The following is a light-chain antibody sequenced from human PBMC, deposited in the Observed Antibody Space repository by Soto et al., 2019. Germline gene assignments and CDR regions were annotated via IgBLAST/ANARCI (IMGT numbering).Light chain of an antibody. V-gene: IGLV1-40*01. J-gene: IGLJ2*01. Sequence: QSVLTQPPSVSGAPGQRVTISCTGISSNIGAGYDVHWYQQLPGTAPKLLIYGNSNRPSGVPDRFSGSKSGTSASLAITGLQAEDEADYYCQSYDSGLSVIFGGGTKLTVL. CDR2: GNS. CDR3: QSYDSGLSVI. CDR1: SSNIGAGYD.